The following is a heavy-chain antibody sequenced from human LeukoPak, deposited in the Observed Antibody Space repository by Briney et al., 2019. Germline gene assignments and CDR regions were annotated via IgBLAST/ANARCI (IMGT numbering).Heavy chain of an antibody. CDR1: GFTFSSYA. D-gene: IGHD6-13*01. J-gene: IGHJ6*02. CDR2: ISYDGSNK. Sequence: GGSLRLSCAASGFTFSSYAMHWVRQAPGKGLEWVAVISYDGSNKYYADSVKGRFTISRDNSKNTLYLQMNSLRAEDTAVYYCARDQSGYYYYYGMDVWGQGTTVTVS. V-gene: IGHV3-30-3*01. CDR3: ARDQSGYYYYYGMDV.